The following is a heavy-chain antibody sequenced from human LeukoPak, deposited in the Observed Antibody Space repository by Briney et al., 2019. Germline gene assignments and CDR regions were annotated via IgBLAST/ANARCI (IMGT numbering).Heavy chain of an antibody. Sequence: GGSLRLSCAASGFTFSTYSMSWLRQAPGKGLEWVGNIKQDGSETKSVDSVKGRFTISRDNAKNSLYLQLNSLRAEDTAVYYCARSEDLVPDYWGQGTLVTVSS. CDR3: ARSEDLVPDY. CDR2: IKQDGSET. CDR1: GFTFSTYS. D-gene: IGHD6-6*01. V-gene: IGHV3-7*01. J-gene: IGHJ4*02.